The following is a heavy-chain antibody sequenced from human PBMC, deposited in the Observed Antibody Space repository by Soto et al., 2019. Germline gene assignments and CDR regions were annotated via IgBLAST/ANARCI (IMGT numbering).Heavy chain of an antibody. CDR2: ISSSSRTI. CDR3: AREAGLLNWFDP. J-gene: IGHJ5*02. V-gene: IGHV3-48*04. D-gene: IGHD1-26*01. Sequence: EVQLVESGGGLVQPGGSLRLSSAASGFTFSSYSMNWVRQAPGKGLEWVSYISSSSRTIYYADSVKGRFTISRDNSKNSLYLQMNSLRAEGTAVYYCAREAGLLNWFDPWGQGTLVTVSS. CDR1: GFTFSSYS.